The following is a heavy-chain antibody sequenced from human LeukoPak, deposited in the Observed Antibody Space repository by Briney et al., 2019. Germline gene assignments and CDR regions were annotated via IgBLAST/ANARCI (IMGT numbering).Heavy chain of an antibody. J-gene: IGHJ6*03. V-gene: IGHV4-59*08. D-gene: IGHD3-3*01. CDR3: ASGNMYYDFWSGYRPASYYYYMDV. Sequence: SETLSLTCTVSGGSISSYYWSWIRQPPGKGLEWIGYIYYSGSTNYNPSLKSRVTISVDTSKNQFSLKLSSVTAADTAVYYCASGNMYYDFWSGYRPASYYYYMDVWGKGTTVTVSS. CDR2: IYYSGST. CDR1: GGSISSYY.